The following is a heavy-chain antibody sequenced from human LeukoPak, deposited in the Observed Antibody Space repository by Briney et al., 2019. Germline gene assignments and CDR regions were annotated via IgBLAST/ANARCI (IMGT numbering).Heavy chain of an antibody. CDR1: GGSISSYP. Sequence: PSETLSLTCTVSGGSISSYPWSWIRQPAGKGLEWIGLIYTSGSTNYNPSLKSRVTMSVDTSKNQLSLKLSSVTAADTAVYYCARDRGHSYAYWYFDLWGRGTLVTVSS. CDR3: ARDRGHSYAYWYFDL. D-gene: IGHD5-18*01. CDR2: IYTSGST. V-gene: IGHV4-4*07. J-gene: IGHJ2*01.